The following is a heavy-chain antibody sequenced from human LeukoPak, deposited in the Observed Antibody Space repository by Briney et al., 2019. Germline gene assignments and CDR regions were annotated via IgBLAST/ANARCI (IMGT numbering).Heavy chain of an antibody. J-gene: IGHJ6*02. CDR1: TFTFSSYS. CDR3: AGAAAARGDV. D-gene: IGHD2-2*01. V-gene: IGHV3-30-3*01. CDR2: ISDDGSTK. Sequence: GGSLRLSCAASTFTFSSYSMHWVRQAPGKGLEWVAVISDDGSTKYYADSVKGRFTISRDNSNNTLYLQMNSLRAEDAAVYYCAGAAAARGDVWGQGTTVTVSS.